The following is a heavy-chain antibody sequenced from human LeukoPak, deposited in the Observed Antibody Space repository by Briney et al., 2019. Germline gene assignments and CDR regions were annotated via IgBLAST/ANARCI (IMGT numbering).Heavy chain of an antibody. V-gene: IGHV4-4*02. Sequence: MTSETLSLTCAVSGGSISSSNWWSWVRQPPGKGLEWIGEIYHSGSTNYNPSLKSRVTISVDTSKSQFSLKLSSVTAADTAVYYCARTGYSSGWDLYYYYYYYMDVWGKGTTVTISS. CDR2: IYHSGST. CDR3: ARTGYSSGWDLYYYYYYYMDV. J-gene: IGHJ6*03. D-gene: IGHD6-19*01. CDR1: GGSISSSNW.